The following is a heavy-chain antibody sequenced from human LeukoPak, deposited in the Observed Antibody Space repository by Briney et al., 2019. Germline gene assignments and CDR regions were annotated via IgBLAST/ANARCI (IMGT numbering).Heavy chain of an antibody. CDR3: ASALSSSWYYFDY. CDR2: IYTSGST. CDR1: GGSISSYY. D-gene: IGHD6-13*01. Sequence: SETLSLTCTVSGGSISSYYWSWIREPAGKGLEWIGRIYTSGSTNYNPSLKSRATMSVDTSKNQFSLKLSSVTAADTAVYYCASALSSSWYYFDYWGQGTLVTVSS. J-gene: IGHJ4*02. V-gene: IGHV4-4*07.